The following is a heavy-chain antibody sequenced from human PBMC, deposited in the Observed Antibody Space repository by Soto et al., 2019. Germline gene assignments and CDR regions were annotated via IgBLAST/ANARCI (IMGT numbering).Heavy chain of an antibody. CDR3: ARSDSSGKTRYYFDH. D-gene: IGHD3-22*01. CDR1: GGSISSGSYY. CDR2: IYSTEST. J-gene: IGHJ4*02. V-gene: IGHV4-31*03. Sequence: KPSETLSLTCTVSGGSISSGSYYWTWIRQHPGKGLEWIGYIYSTESTNYNPSLKSRLTISVDMSASQFSLKLSSVTVADTAVYYCARSDSSGKTRYYFDHWGQGTLVTVSS.